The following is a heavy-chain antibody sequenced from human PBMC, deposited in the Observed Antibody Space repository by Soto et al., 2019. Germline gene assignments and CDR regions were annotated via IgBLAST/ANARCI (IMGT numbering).Heavy chain of an antibody. J-gene: IGHJ4*02. D-gene: IGHD4-17*01. CDR3: ARQTTVTTPKDDY. V-gene: IGHV5-51*01. CDR2: IYPGDSDT. Sequence: PGESLKISCKGSGYSFTSYWIGWLRQMPGKGLEWMGIIYPGDSDTRYSPSFQGQVTISADKSISTAYLQWSSLKASDTAMYYRARQTTVTTPKDDYWGQGTLVTVSS. CDR1: GYSFTSYW.